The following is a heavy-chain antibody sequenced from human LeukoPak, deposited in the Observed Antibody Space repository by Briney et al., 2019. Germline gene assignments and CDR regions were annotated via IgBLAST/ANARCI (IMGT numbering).Heavy chain of an antibody. Sequence: SETLSLTCTVYGVSFSGYYWSWIRQPPGKGLEWIGEINHNGNNNYNPSLKSRVTISVDTSKNQFSLKVSSVTAADSAVYFCARGPYSYDSSGAFDIWGQGTMVTVSS. J-gene: IGHJ3*02. CDR3: ARGPYSYDSSGAFDI. CDR1: GVSFSGYY. V-gene: IGHV4-34*01. CDR2: INHNGNN. D-gene: IGHD3-22*01.